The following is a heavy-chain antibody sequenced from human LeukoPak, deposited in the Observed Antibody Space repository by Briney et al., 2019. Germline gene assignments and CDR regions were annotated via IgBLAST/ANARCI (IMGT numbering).Heavy chain of an antibody. CDR2: IYPGDSNT. Sequence: GESLKISCESSGYSFTSYWIGWVHQMPGKGLEWMGIIYPGDSNTRYSPSFQGQVTISADKSISTAYLQWSSLKASDSAMYYCVQCGGDCYTSSHWGQGTLVTVSS. CDR1: GYSFTSYW. CDR3: VQCGGDCYTSSH. V-gene: IGHV5-51*07. D-gene: IGHD2-21*02. J-gene: IGHJ4*02.